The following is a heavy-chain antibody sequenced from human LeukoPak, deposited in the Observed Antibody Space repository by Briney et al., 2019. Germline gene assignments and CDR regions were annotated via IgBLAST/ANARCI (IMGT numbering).Heavy chain of an antibody. CDR2: ISYDGSNK. CDR3: ARINYYDSSGYYAAALDY. CDR1: GFTFSSYA. V-gene: IGHV3-30*04. J-gene: IGHJ4*02. Sequence: GGSLRLSCAASGFTFSSYAMRWVRQAPGKGLEWVAVISYDGSNKYYADSVKGRFTISRDNSKNTLYLQMNSLRAEDTAVYYCARINYYDSSGYYAAALDYWGQGTLVTVSS. D-gene: IGHD3-22*01.